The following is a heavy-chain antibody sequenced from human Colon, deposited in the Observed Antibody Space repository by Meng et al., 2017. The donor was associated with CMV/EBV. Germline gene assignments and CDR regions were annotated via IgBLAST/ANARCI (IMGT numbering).Heavy chain of an antibody. CDR3: ARGGWGDGYNFGLDY. J-gene: IGHJ4*02. V-gene: IGHV4-4*02. D-gene: IGHD5-24*01. CDR2: IYHSGST. CDR1: GGSISSSDW. Sequence: GSLRLSCGVSGGSISSSDWWSWVRQPPGKGLEWIGEIYHSGSTNYNPSLKSRVTISVDTSKNQFSLKLSSVTAADTAVYYCARGGWGDGYNFGLDYWGQGTLVTVSS.